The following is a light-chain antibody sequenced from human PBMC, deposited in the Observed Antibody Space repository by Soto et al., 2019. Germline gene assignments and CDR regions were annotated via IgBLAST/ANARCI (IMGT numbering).Light chain of an antibody. Sequence: QSVLTQPASVSGSPGQPITFSCSGTSSDVGSYKLVSWYQQHPGKAPKLMIYEGSKRPSGASNRFSGSKSGNTASLTISGLQAEDEADYYCCSYAGSSTLVFGGGTKVTVL. CDR2: EGS. J-gene: IGLJ2*01. V-gene: IGLV2-23*01. CDR1: SSDVGSYKL. CDR3: CSYAGSSTLV.